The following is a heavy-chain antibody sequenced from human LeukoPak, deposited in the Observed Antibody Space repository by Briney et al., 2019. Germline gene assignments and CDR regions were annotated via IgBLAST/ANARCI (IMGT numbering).Heavy chain of an antibody. D-gene: IGHD3-10*01. CDR1: GGSISSYY. CDR2: IYTSGST. V-gene: IGHV4-4*07. Sequence: SETLSLTCTVSGGSISSYYWSWIRQPAGKGLEWIGRIYTSGSTNYNPSLKSRVTISVDTSKNQFSLKLSSVTAADTAVYYCARHLTMVRGVIVDAFDIWGQGTMVTVSS. CDR3: ARHLTMVRGVIVDAFDI. J-gene: IGHJ3*02.